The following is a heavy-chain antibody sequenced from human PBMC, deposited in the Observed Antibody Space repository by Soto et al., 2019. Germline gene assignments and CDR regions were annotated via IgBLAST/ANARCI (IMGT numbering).Heavy chain of an antibody. Sequence: SETLSLTCTVSGGSISSYYWSWIRQHPGKGLEWIGYIYYSGSTYYNPSLKSRVTISVDTSKNQFSLKLSSVTAADTAVYYCARGMGYCISTSCYEYGMDVWGQGTTVTVSS. J-gene: IGHJ6*02. CDR3: ARGMGYCISTSCYEYGMDV. D-gene: IGHD2-2*01. V-gene: IGHV4-59*06. CDR1: GGSISSYY. CDR2: IYYSGST.